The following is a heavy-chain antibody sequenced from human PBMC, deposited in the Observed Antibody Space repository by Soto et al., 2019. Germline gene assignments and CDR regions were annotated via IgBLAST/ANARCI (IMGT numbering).Heavy chain of an antibody. Sequence: GGSLRLSCGASGFTLSSYAMHWVRQAPGKGLEWVAVISYDGSNKYYADSVKGRFTISRDNSKNTLYLQMNSLRAEDTAVYYCAREFCSSTSCYFDYWGQGSLVTVSS. CDR1: GFTLSSYA. D-gene: IGHD2-2*01. V-gene: IGHV3-30-3*01. CDR3: AREFCSSTSCYFDY. J-gene: IGHJ4*02. CDR2: ISYDGSNK.